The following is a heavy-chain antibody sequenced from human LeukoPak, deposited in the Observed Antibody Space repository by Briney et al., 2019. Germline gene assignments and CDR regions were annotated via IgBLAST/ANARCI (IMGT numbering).Heavy chain of an antibody. CDR1: GFSFSRYG. V-gene: IGHV3-23*01. Sequence: GGSLRLSCAASGFSFSRYGMSWVRPAPGKGLELVSAIGGGGDNTYYSDSVKGRFSISRDNSKNTLYLQMNNLSAEDTAVYYCAKSRARSEGSSGSIDYWGQGTLVTVSS. J-gene: IGHJ4*02. CDR2: IGGGGDNT. D-gene: IGHD3-22*01. CDR3: AKSRARSEGSSGSIDY.